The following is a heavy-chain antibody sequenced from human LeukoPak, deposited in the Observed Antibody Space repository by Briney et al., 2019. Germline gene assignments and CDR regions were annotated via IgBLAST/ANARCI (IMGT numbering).Heavy chain of an antibody. CDR2: ISWNSGSI. J-gene: IGHJ4*02. D-gene: IGHD3-10*01. CDR3: AKGSYGSGSYPDY. Sequence: PGGSLRLSCAASGFTFDDYAMHWVRQAPGKGLEWVSGISWNSGSIGYADSVKGRFTISRDNAKNSLYLQMHSLRAEDMALYYCAKGSYGSGSYPDYWGQGTLVTVSS. CDR1: GFTFDDYA. V-gene: IGHV3-9*03.